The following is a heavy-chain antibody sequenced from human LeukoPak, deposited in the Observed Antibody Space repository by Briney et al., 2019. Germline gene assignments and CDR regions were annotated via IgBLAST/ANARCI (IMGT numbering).Heavy chain of an antibody. CDR1: GFTFSSYS. CDR2: ISADGRTQ. D-gene: IGHD5-12*01. V-gene: IGHV3-30*03. CDR3: AREFGHDRWYFDY. Sequence: GGSLRLSCAASGFTFSSYSVHWVRQAPGKGLEWVTVISADGRTQYYSDSVKGRFTISRDNSLNTLHLQMNSLRTGDTAVYYCAREFGHDRWYFDYWGQGALVTVSS. J-gene: IGHJ4*02.